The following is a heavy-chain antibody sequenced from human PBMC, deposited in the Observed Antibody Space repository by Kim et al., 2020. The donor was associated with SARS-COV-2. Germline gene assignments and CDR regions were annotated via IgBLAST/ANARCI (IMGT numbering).Heavy chain of an antibody. CDR3: ARYNWNYEGAFDI. Sequence: GGSLRLSCAASGFTFSSYAMHWVRQAPGKGLEWVAVISYDGSNKYYADSVKGRFTISRDNSKNTLYLQMNSLRAEDTAVYYCARYNWNYEGAFDIWGQGTMVTVSS. V-gene: IGHV3-30-3*01. J-gene: IGHJ3*02. CDR1: GFTFSSYA. D-gene: IGHD1-7*01. CDR2: ISYDGSNK.